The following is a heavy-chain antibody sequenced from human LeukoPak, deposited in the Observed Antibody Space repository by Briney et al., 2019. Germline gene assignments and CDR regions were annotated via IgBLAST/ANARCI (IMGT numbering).Heavy chain of an antibody. CDR3: AKHIYGVVSIQQ. CDR2: IRTGGTT. Sequence: GGSLRLSCTTSGFTFSDYVLTWVRQAPGKGLEWVSFIRTGGTTEYAASVKGRFTISRDDSKSIAYLQMNSLETEDTAVYYCAKHIYGVVSIQQWGQGTLVTVSS. CDR1: GFTFSDYV. D-gene: IGHD3-3*01. V-gene: IGHV3-49*04. J-gene: IGHJ1*01.